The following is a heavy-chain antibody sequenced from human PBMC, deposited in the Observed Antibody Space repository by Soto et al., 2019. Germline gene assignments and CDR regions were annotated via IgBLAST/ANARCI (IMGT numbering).Heavy chain of an antibody. J-gene: IGHJ4*02. Sequence: QVQLVQSGAELKKPGASVKVSCKASGYTFSNYDMNWVRQATGQGPEWIGWVNPNNGDTGYAQKFQGRVPLTTDISTSTAYMELTSLRSEERAIYYCAKVSRKGSAIDFDYWGQGTLITVSS. V-gene: IGHV1-8*01. CDR1: GYTFSNYD. D-gene: IGHD3-10*01. CDR2: VNPNNGDT. CDR3: AKVSRKGSAIDFDY.